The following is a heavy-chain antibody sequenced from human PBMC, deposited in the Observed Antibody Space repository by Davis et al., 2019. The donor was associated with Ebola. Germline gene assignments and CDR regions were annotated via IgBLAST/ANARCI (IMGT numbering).Heavy chain of an antibody. V-gene: IGHV1-8*01. Sequence: ASVKVSCKAAGGTLRTHGMSWVRQAPGQGLEWMGWMNPRSGNTGLAQKFQGRITMTRNTSITTAYMELSSLRSEDTAVYYCARGWSSGDSLGGWGQGTLVTVSS. D-gene: IGHD6-19*01. CDR2: MNPRSGNT. CDR1: GGTLRTHG. J-gene: IGHJ4*02. CDR3: ARGWSSGDSLGG.